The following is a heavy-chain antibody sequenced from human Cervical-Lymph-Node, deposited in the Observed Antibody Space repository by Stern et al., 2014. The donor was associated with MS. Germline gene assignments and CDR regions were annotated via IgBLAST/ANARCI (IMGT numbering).Heavy chain of an antibody. CDR1: GGTFNTNV. Sequence: VQLVESGAEVKKPGSSVKVSCKASGGTFNTNVISWVRQAPGQGLEWMGGIIPIFGTALYAQKVKGRVTITAKESKRAAYMELSSLRSEDTALYYCARAAYSTSSYNYWGQGTLVIVSS. V-gene: IGHV1-69*01. J-gene: IGHJ4*02. D-gene: IGHD6-6*01. CDR2: IIPIFGTA. CDR3: ARAAYSTSSYNY.